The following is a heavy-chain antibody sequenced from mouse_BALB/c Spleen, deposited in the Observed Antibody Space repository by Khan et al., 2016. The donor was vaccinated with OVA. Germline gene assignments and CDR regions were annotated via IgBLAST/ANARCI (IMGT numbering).Heavy chain of an antibody. CDR2: ISYSGST. V-gene: IGHV3-2*02. D-gene: IGHD1-2*01. Sequence: EVQLQESGPGLVKPSQSLSLTCTVTGYSITSGYGWNWIRQFPGNKLEWMGYISYSGSTNYNPSLKSRISITRDTSKNQFVLQLNSVTTEELATYFCARTARIKYWGQGTTLTVSS. CDR3: ARTARIKY. J-gene: IGHJ2*01. CDR1: GYSITSGYG.